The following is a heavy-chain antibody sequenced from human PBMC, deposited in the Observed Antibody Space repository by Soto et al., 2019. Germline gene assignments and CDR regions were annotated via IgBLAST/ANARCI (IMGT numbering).Heavy chain of an antibody. CDR1: GFTFDDYG. V-gene: IGHV3-20*01. CDR2: INWNGGST. D-gene: IGHD2-2*01. J-gene: IGHJ6*03. CDR3: ARTAVPAAMQYYYYYMDV. Sequence: PGGSLRLSCAASGFTFDDYGMSWVRQAPGKGLEWVSGINWNGGSTGYADSVKGRFTISRDNAKNSLYLQMNSLRAEDTALYHCARTAVPAAMQYYYYYMDVWGKGTTVTVSS.